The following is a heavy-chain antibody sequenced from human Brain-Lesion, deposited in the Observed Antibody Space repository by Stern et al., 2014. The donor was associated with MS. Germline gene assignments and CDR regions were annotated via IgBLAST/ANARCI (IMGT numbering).Heavy chain of an antibody. D-gene: IGHD2-15*01. CDR3: ARDCGSGSCYQTQYYYGVDV. V-gene: IGHV3-7*01. CDR1: GFSLSSYW. CDR2: IKQDGSER. J-gene: IGHJ6*02. Sequence: EVQLVESGGGLVQPGGSLRLSCAGSGFSLSSYWMSWVRQAPGKGPELVATIKQDGSERYYVDSVKGRFTISRDNSKNSVFLQMNSLGVDDTSVYYCARDCGSGSCYQTQYYYGVDVWGQGTTVIVSS.